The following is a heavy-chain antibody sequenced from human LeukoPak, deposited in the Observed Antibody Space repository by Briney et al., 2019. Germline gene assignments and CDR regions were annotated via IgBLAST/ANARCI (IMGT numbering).Heavy chain of an antibody. CDR1: GFTFSDYY. CDR3: ARVAYYYGSGSQYGMDV. D-gene: IGHD3-10*01. CDR2: ISSSGSTI. V-gene: IGHV3-11*01. Sequence: GGSLRLSCAASGFTFSDYYMSWIRQAPGKGLEWVSYISSSGSTIYYADSVKGRFTISRDNAKNSLYLQMNSLRAEGTAVYYCARVAYYYGSGSQYGMDVWGQGTTVTVSS. J-gene: IGHJ6*02.